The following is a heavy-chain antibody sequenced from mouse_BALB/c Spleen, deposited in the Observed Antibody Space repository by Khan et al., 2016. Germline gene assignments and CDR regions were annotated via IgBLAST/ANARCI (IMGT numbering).Heavy chain of an antibody. J-gene: IGHJ3*01. D-gene: IGHD2-3*01. CDR3: ACDGYDAWFSY. CDR2: ITYSGLT. CDR1: GYSITSDYA. V-gene: IGHV3-2*02. Sequence: EVQLQESGPGLVKPSQSLSLTCTVTGYSITSDYAWNWIRQFPGNKLEWMGYITYSGLTNYNPTLKSRISITRDTSNNQFFLQLLSVTTEDTATYYCACDGYDAWFSYWGQGTLVTISA.